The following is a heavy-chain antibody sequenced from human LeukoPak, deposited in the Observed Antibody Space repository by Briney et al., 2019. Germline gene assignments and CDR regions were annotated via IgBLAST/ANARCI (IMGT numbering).Heavy chain of an antibody. CDR1: GYW. J-gene: IGHJ5*02. CDR2: IYYSGST. CDR3: ARLITVTGETWFDP. D-gene: IGHD1-20*01. V-gene: IGHV4-30-4*01. Sequence: GYWMNWVRQAPGKGLEWIGYIYYSGSTYYNPSLKSRVTISVDTSKNQFSLKLSSVTAADTAVYYCARLITVTGETWFDPWGQGTLVTVSS.